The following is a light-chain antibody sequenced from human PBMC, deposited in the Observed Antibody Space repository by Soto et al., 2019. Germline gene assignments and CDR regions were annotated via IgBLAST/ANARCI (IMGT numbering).Light chain of an antibody. CDR1: SSDVGGYNY. V-gene: IGLV2-14*01. Sequence: QSVLTQPASVSGSPGQSITISCTGTSSDVGGYNYVSWYQQHPGKAPELMIYDVSNRPSGVSNRFSGSKSGNTASLTISGLQAEDEAGYYCSSYTSSSTLVFGGGTKLTV. CDR2: DVS. J-gene: IGLJ2*01. CDR3: SSYTSSSTLV.